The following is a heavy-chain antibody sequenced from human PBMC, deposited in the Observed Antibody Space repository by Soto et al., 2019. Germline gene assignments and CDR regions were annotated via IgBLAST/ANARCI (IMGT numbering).Heavy chain of an antibody. J-gene: IGHJ6*02. CDR2: IHPSGGST. CDR3: ARDGVAAAGLYYYHYGVDV. V-gene: IGHV1-46*01. Sequence: QVQLVQSGAEVKQPGASVKGSCKASGYTFISYQIHWVRQAPGQGLEWMGIIHPSGGSTSSAPKFQGRVTMTRDTSTSTAYMELSSLRSEDTAVYYCARDGVAAAGLYYYHYGVDVWGQGTTVTVSS. D-gene: IGHD6-13*01. CDR1: GYTFISYQ.